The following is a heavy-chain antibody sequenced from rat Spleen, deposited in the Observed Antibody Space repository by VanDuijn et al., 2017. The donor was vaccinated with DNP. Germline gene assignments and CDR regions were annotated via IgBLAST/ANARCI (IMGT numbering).Heavy chain of an antibody. CDR3: AGQGANLPFDY. V-gene: IGHV5-31*01. CDR1: GFTFNNYW. D-gene: IGHD5-1*01. J-gene: IGHJ2*01. CDR2: ITSNGGAT. Sequence: EVQLVESGGGLVQPGRSLILSCVASGFTFNNYWMNWIRQVPGKGLEWVASITSNGGATYYPDSVKGRFTISRDNTRNTLYLQVDSLRSEDTATYYCAGQGANLPFDYWGQGVMVTVSS.